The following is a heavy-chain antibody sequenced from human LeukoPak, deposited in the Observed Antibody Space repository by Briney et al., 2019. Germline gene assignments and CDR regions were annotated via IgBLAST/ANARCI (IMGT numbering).Heavy chain of an antibody. D-gene: IGHD3-10*01. CDR3: ATLGSSESLFDY. V-gene: IGHV1-8*01. Sequence: ASLKVSCKASGYTFTSYDINWGRQATGQGLEWMGWRNPNSGNTGYAQKFQGRVTMTRNTFISTAYMELSSLRSEDTAVYYCATLGSSESLFDYWGQGTLVTVSS. J-gene: IGHJ4*02. CDR2: RNPNSGNT. CDR1: GYTFTSYD.